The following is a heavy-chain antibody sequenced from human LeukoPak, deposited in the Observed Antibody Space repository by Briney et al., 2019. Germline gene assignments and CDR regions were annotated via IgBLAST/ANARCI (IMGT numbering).Heavy chain of an antibody. V-gene: IGHV1-8*01. CDR2: MNPNSGNT. Sequence: GASVKVSCKASGYTFTRYDINWVRQATGQGLEWMGWMNPNSGNTGYAQKFQGRVTMTRNTSISTAYMELSSLRSEDAAVYYCARTNIVATIYHYWGQGTLVTVSS. CDR3: ARTNIVATIYHY. J-gene: IGHJ4*02. CDR1: GYTFTRYD. D-gene: IGHD5-12*01.